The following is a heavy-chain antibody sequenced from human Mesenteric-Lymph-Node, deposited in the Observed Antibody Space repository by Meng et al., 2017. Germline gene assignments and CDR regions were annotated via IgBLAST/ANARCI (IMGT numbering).Heavy chain of an antibody. D-gene: IGHD6-13*01. CDR3: AKDLVYSSV. CDR1: GFTFSSYW. V-gene: IGHV3-7*03. J-gene: IGHJ3*01. CDR2: IKQDGSEK. Sequence: GGSLRLSCAASGFTFSSYWMSWVRQAPGKGLEWVADIKQDGSEKYYVDSVKGRFTISRDNAKNSLYLQMNSLRAEDTALYYCAKDLVYSSVWGQGTMVIVSS.